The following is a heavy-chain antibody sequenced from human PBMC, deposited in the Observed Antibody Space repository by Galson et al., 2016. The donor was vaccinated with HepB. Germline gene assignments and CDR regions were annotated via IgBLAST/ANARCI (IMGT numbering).Heavy chain of an antibody. CDR3: ARTLYDYVWGSYRYPQDY. Sequence: SLRLSCAASGFTFSSYVMSWVRQAPGKGLEWVAAISYDGSNKYYADSVKGRFTISRDNSKNTLYLQMNSLRTEDTAVYCCARTLYDYVWGSYRYPQDYWGQGTLVTVSS. D-gene: IGHD3-16*02. CDR1: GFTFSSYV. CDR2: ISYDGSNK. V-gene: IGHV3-30-3*01. J-gene: IGHJ4*02.